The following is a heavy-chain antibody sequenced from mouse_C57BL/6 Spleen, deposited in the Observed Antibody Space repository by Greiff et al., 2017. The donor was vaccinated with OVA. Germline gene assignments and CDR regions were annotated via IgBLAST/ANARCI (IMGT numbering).Heavy chain of an antibody. V-gene: IGHV1-52*01. CDR2: IDPSVSET. CDR3: ARQDYGNYLDY. D-gene: IGHD2-1*01. Sequence: QVQLQQPGAELVRPGSSVKLSCKASGYTFTSYWMHWVKQRPIQGLEWIGNIDPSVSETHYNQKFKDKATLTVDKSSSTAYMQLSSLTSEDSAVYYCARQDYGNYLDYWGQGTTLTVSS. CDR1: GYTFTSYW. J-gene: IGHJ2*01.